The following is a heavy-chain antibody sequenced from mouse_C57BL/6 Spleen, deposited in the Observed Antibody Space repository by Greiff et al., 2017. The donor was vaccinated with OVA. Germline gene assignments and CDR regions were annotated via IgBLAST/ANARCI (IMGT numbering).Heavy chain of an antibody. J-gene: IGHJ4*01. D-gene: IGHD1-1*01. CDR2: IDPSDSYT. V-gene: IGHV1-50*01. CDR3: ARGYGSSYGDAMDY. Sequence: VKLQQPGAELVKPGASVKLSCKASGYTFTSYWMQWVKQRPGQGLGWIGEIDPSDSYTNYNQKFKGKATLTVDTSSSTAYMQLSSLTSEDSAVYYCARGYGSSYGDAMDYWGQGTSVTVSS. CDR1: GYTFTSYW.